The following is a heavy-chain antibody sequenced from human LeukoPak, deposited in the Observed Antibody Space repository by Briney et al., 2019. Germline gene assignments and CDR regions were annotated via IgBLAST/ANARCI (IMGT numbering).Heavy chain of an antibody. CDR2: ISTTGAI. J-gene: IGHJ4*02. V-gene: IGHV3-48*02. Sequence: GGSLRLSCTASGFIFSTYSMRWVRQAPGKGLEWVSYISTTGAILYADSVKGRFTISRDNAKNSLYLQMNSLRDEDTAVYCCARDGWYYFDYWGQGTLVTVSS. D-gene: IGHD6-19*01. CDR3: ARDGWYYFDY. CDR1: GFIFSTYS.